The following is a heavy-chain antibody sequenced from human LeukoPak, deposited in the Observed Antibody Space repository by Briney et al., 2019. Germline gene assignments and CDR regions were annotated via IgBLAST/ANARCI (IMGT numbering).Heavy chain of an antibody. CDR3: ATIY. CDR2: IKPDGSEK. D-gene: IGHD2-21*01. J-gene: IGHJ4*02. Sequence: GGSLRLSCAASGFTFSDAWMSWVRQAPGKGLEWVANIKPDGSEKYYVDSVKGRFTISRDNAKNSLYLQMNSLRAEDTAVYYCATIYWGQGTLVTVSS. V-gene: IGHV3-7*01. CDR1: GFTFSDAW.